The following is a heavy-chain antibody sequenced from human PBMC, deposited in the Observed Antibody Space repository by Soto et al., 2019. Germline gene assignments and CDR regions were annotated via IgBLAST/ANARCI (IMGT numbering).Heavy chain of an antibody. CDR1: GGSFSCYC. D-gene: IGHD1-26*01. CDR3: ARGREWELRKLFDY. CDR2: INHSGST. J-gene: IGHJ4*02. V-gene: IGHV4-34*01. Sequence: TSETMSLTCAVYGGSFSCYCWILIGQTPGKGLEWIGEINHSGSTNYNPSLKSRVTISVDTSKNQFSLKLSSVTAADMAVYYCARGREWELRKLFDYWGQGTLVTVSS.